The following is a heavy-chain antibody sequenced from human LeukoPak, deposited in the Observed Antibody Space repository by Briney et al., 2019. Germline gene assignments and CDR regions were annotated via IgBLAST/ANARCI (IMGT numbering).Heavy chain of an antibody. CDR3: ARGGRAAAGEYYFDY. Sequence: SETLSLTCAVYGGSFSGYYWSWIRQPPGKGLERIGEINHSGSTNYNPSLKSRVTISVDTSKNQFSLKLSSVTAADTAVYYCARGGRAAAGEYYFDYWGQGTLVTVSS. D-gene: IGHD6-13*01. CDR2: INHSGST. J-gene: IGHJ4*02. V-gene: IGHV4-34*01. CDR1: GGSFSGYY.